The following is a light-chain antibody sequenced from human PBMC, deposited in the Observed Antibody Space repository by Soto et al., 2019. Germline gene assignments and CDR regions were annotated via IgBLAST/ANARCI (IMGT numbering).Light chain of an antibody. V-gene: IGKV2-24*01. CDR1: QSLVHSDGNTY. CDR3: MQATQFPPWT. Sequence: DIVMTQIPLSLPVSLGQPASISCRSSQSLVHSDGNTYLSWLQQRPGQPPRLLIYKISNRISVVPDRFSGSGAGSHFTLKISRVEAEDVGVYYRMQATQFPPWTFGQGTKVEIK. J-gene: IGKJ1*01. CDR2: KIS.